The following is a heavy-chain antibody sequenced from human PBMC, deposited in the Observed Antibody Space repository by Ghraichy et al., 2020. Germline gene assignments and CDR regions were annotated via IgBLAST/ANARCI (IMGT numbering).Heavy chain of an antibody. CDR1: GYSFTTHG. CDR3: ASTPFVVGKGRPFPY. J-gene: IGHJ4*02. D-gene: IGHD4-23*01. V-gene: IGHV1-18*01. Sequence: ASVKVSCKASGYSFTTHGISWVRQAPGQGLEWVGWISPYNGDTKYEQKVQDRITLTSDTSATTAYMELRRLTFDDTAVYYCASTPFVVGKGRPFPYWGQGTLVTVS. CDR2: ISPYNGDT.